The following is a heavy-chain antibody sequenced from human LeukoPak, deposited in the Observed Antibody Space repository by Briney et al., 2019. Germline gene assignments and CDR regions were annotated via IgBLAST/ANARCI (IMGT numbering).Heavy chain of an antibody. CDR2: INPNSGGT. D-gene: IGHD3-9*01. CDR3: ARDYCDILTGYYKGDAFDI. CDR1: GYTFTGYY. Sequence: ASVKVSCKASGYTFTGYYMHWVRQAPGQGLEWMGWINPNSGGTNYAQKFQGRVTMTRDTSISTAYMELSRLRSDDTAVYYCARDYCDILTGYYKGDAFDIWGQGTMVTVSS. J-gene: IGHJ3*02. V-gene: IGHV1-2*02.